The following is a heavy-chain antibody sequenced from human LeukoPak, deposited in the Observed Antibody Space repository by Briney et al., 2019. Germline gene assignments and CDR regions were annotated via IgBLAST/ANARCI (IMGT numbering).Heavy chain of an antibody. CDR1: GYTFTGYY. CDR3: ARESSTVVNVGAFDI. J-gene: IGHJ3*02. CDR2: INPNSGGT. D-gene: IGHD4-23*01. V-gene: IGHV1-2*02. Sequence: ASVKVSCKASGYTFTGYYMHWVRQAPGQGLEWMGWINPNSGGTNYAQKFQGRVTMTRDTSISTAYVELSRLRSDDTAVYYCARESSTVVNVGAFDIWGQGTMVTVSS.